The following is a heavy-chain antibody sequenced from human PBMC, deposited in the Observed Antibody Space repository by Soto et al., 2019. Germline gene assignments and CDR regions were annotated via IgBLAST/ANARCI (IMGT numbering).Heavy chain of an antibody. CDR2: IKHSGST. V-gene: IGHV4-34*01. CDR3: ARGPGARRWFEP. J-gene: IGHJ5*02. CDR1: GGSLSGYY. Sequence: PSETLSLTCAAYGGSLSGYYCSWIRQPPGKGLEWIGEIKHSGSTNYNPSLKSRVTISVDTSKNQFSLKLSSVTAADTAVYYCARGPGARRWFEPWGQGSLVTVSS.